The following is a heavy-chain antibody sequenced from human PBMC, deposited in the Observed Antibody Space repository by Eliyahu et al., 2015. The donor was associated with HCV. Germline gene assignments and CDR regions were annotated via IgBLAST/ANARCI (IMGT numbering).Heavy chain of an antibody. V-gene: IGHV3-15*07. D-gene: IGHD1-26*01. CDR2: VKTKSEGGTT. Sequence: EVQLVESGGGLVKPGASLRXSCAASGFTFSYAWMNWVRQAPGKGLEWVGRVKTKSEGGTTDYAAPVKGRFTISRDESKNTLYLQMNSLKIEDSAVYYCLTAGWVGSWGQGTLVTVSS. CDR3: LTAGWVGS. J-gene: IGHJ5*02. CDR1: GFTFSYAW.